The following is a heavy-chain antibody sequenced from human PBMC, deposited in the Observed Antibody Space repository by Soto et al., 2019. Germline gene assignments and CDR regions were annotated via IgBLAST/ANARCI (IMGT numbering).Heavy chain of an antibody. CDR3: ARDPGQDEAMDY. Sequence: QVQVVESGGGVVKPGRSLRLSCAAAGFTFSSFGMHWVRQAPGKGLEWVAVIWHDGKNKYYADSAKGRFTISRDNSKNTLYLQMNSLRAEDTGVYYCARDPGQDEAMDYWGKGTLVTVSS. CDR2: IWHDGKNK. V-gene: IGHV3-33*01. CDR1: GFTFSSFG. J-gene: IGHJ4*02.